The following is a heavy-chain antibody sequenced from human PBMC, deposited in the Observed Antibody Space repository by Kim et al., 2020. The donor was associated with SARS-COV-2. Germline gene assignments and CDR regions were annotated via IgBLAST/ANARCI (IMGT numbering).Heavy chain of an antibody. CDR1: GYTFTSYA. D-gene: IGHD6-19*01. Sequence: ASVKFSCKASGYTFTSYAMNWVRQAPGQGLEWMGWINTNTGNPTYAQGFTGRFVFSLDTSVSTAYLQISSLKAEDTAVYYCARDHSSGWYLDAFDIWGQGTMVTVSS. CDR3: ARDHSSGWYLDAFDI. J-gene: IGHJ3*02. V-gene: IGHV7-4-1*02. CDR2: INTNTGNP.